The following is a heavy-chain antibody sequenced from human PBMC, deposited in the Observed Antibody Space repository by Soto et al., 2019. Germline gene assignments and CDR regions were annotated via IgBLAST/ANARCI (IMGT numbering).Heavy chain of an antibody. D-gene: IGHD6-6*01. CDR2: ISYDGSNK. V-gene: IGHV3-30-3*01. CDR3: ARDSSSAYPYFDY. J-gene: IGHJ4*02. Sequence: SLRLSCAASGFTFSSYAMHWVRQAPGKGLEWVAVISYDGSNKYYADSVKGRFTISRDNSKNTLYLQMNSLRAEDTAVYYCARDSSSAYPYFDYWGQGTLVTVSS. CDR1: GFTFSSYA.